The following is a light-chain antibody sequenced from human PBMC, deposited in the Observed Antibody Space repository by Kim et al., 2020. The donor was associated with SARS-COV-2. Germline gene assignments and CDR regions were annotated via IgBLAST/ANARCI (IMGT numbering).Light chain of an antibody. Sequence: ASVGDRVTITCRASQSISSWLAWYQQKPGKAPKLLIYKASSLESGVPSRFSGSGSGTEFTLTISSLQPDDFATYYCQQYKSYSPYSFGQGTKLEI. V-gene: IGKV1-5*03. CDR1: QSISSW. CDR3: QQYKSYSPYS. J-gene: IGKJ2*03. CDR2: KAS.